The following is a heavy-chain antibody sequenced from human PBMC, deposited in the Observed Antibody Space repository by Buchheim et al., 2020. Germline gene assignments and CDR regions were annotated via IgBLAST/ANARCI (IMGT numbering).Heavy chain of an antibody. V-gene: IGHV1-46*03. D-gene: IGHD6-13*01. Sequence: HVQLMQSGAEVKKPGASVKVSCKASGYTFTSYYIHWVRQAPGQGLEWMALINPTDDYTEYAQRLQGRVTVTSDRYTNTVYMELSSLISEDTAMYYCGRDAVAAAGAEDFDFWGQGT. CDR2: INPTDDYT. CDR1: GYTFTSYY. CDR3: GRDAVAAAGAEDFDF. J-gene: IGHJ4*02.